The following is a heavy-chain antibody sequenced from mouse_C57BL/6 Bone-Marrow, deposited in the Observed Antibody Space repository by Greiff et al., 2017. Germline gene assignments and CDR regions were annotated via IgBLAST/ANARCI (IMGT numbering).Heavy chain of an antibody. J-gene: IGHJ4*01. Sequence: QVQLKQPGAELVKPGASVKLSCKASGYTFTSYWMHWVKQRPRRGLEWIGRIDPNSGGTKYNEKFKSKATLTVDKPSSTAYMQLSSLTSEDSAVYYCARGGLRRAYYAMDYWGQGTSVTVSS. CDR2: IDPNSGGT. CDR3: ARGGLRRAYYAMDY. V-gene: IGHV1-72*01. D-gene: IGHD2-2*01. CDR1: GYTFTSYW.